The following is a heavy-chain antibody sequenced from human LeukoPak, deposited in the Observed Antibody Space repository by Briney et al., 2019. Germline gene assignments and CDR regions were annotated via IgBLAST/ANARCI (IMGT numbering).Heavy chain of an antibody. CDR3: ARGGSSWSFDY. D-gene: IGHD6-13*01. CDR1: GFTFSSYS. V-gene: IGHV3-23*01. CDR2: ISGSGGST. Sequence: GGSLRLSCAASGFTFSSYSTNWVRQAPGKGLEWVSAISGSGGSTYYADSVKGRFTISRDNSKNTLYLQMNGLRAEDTAVYYRARGGSSWSFDYWGQGALVTVSS. J-gene: IGHJ4*02.